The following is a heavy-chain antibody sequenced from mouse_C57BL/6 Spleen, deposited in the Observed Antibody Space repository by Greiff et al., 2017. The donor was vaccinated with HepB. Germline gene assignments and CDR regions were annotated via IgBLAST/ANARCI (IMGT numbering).Heavy chain of an antibody. D-gene: IGHD2-4*01. CDR3: ARIYYDYFYYFDY. J-gene: IGHJ2*01. CDR1: GYAFSSYW. V-gene: IGHV1-80*01. CDR2: IYPGDGDT. Sequence: VQLQESGAELVKPGASVKISCKASGYAFSSYWMNWVKQRPGKGLEWIGQIYPGDGDTNYNGKFKGKATLTADKSSSTAYMQLSSLTSEDSAVYFCARIYYDYFYYFDYWGQGTTLTVSS.